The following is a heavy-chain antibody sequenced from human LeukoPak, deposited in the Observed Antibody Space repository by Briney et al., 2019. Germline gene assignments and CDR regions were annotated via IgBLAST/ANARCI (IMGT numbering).Heavy chain of an antibody. D-gene: IGHD3-22*01. Sequence: SETLSLTCAVYGGSFSGYYWSWIRQPPGKGLEWIGEIKHSGSTNYNPSLKSRVTISVDTSKNQFSLKLSSVTAADTAVYYCARTAYYDSSGRDYWGQGTLVTVSS. J-gene: IGHJ4*02. CDR2: IKHSGST. CDR1: GGSFSGYY. CDR3: ARTAYYDSSGRDY. V-gene: IGHV4-34*01.